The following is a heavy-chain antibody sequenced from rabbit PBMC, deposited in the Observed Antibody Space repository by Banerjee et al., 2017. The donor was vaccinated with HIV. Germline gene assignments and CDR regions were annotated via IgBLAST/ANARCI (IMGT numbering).Heavy chain of an antibody. V-gene: IGHV1S45*01. CDR2: INTRSDYT. Sequence: QEQLEESGGDLVKPGASLTLTCSASGLDFSSGYDMCWVRQAPGKGLEWIGCINTRSDYTYYASWAKGRFTISKTSSTTVTLQMTSLTVADTATYFCAREFNLWGQGTLVTVS. J-gene: IGHJ4*01. CDR3: AREFNL. CDR1: GLDFSSGYD.